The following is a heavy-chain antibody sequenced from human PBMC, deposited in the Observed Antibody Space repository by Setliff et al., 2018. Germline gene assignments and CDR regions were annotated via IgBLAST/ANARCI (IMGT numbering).Heavy chain of an antibody. J-gene: IGHJ4*02. CDR1: GASLSSDTYY. V-gene: IGHV4-39*01. D-gene: IGHD1-1*01. CDR3: ARTGTYRYFDY. Sequence: SETLSLTCTVSGASLSSDTYYWGWIRQPPGKGLEWIGRIYYRGDTYYNASLKGRLTISVDTAQNQFSLRLTSVTAADTAVYYCARTGTYRYFDYWGQGALVTVSS. CDR2: IYYRGDT.